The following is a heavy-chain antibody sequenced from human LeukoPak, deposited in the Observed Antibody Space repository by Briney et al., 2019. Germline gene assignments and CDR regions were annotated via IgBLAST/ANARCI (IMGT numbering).Heavy chain of an antibody. CDR1: GYTSTSYY. D-gene: IGHD3-22*01. V-gene: IGHV1-46*01. J-gene: IGHJ4*02. CDR2: INPSGGST. Sequence: ASVKVSCKASGYTSTSYYMHWVRQAPGQGLEWMGIINPSGGSTSYAQRFQGRVTMTEDTSTDTAYMELSSLRSEDTAVYYCATGRYYDSSGYYIDYWGQGTLVTVSS. CDR3: ATGRYYDSSGYYIDY.